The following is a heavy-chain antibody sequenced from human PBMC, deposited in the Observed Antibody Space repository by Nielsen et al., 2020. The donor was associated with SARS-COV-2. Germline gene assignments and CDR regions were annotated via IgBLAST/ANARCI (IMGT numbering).Heavy chain of an antibody. CDR2: IYYSGST. Sequence: LRLSCTVSGGFISSGDYYWTWIRQPPGKGLEWIGYIYYSGSTYSNPSLKSRVTISVDTSKNQFSLELRSVTAADTAVYFCARRYYNVLAGFSPQHIDSWGQGTLVTVSS. D-gene: IGHD3-9*01. CDR1: GGFISSGDYY. V-gene: IGHV4-30-4*01. J-gene: IGHJ4*02. CDR3: ARRYYNVLAGFSPQHIDS.